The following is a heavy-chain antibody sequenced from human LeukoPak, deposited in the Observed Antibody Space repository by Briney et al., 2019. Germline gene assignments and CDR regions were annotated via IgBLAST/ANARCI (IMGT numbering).Heavy chain of an antibody. J-gene: IGHJ3*02. CDR2: IYYSGST. Sequence: SETLSLTCTVSGGSISSGDYYWSWIRQPPGKGLEWIGYIYYSGSTNYNPSLKSRVTISVDTSKNQFSLKLSSVTAADTAVYYCARAHGVGAFDIWGQGTMVTVSS. V-gene: IGHV4-61*08. D-gene: IGHD4-17*01. CDR3: ARAHGVGAFDI. CDR1: GGSISSGDYY.